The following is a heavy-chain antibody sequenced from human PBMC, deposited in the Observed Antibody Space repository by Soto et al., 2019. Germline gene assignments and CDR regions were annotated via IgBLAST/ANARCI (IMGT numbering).Heavy chain of an antibody. V-gene: IGHV3-11*01. CDR1: GYTFSDYY. Sequence: QVQLVESGGDLVKPGGSLRLSCAASGYTFSDYYMSWIRQAPGKGLEWISYIDTSGTKIYYADSVKGRFIITRDNAKNSLYMEMNRLRDEDTAVYYCASHYDMWSGYLSPVDYWGQGTLVTVSS. D-gene: IGHD3-3*01. J-gene: IGHJ4*02. CDR3: ASHYDMWSGYLSPVDY. CDR2: IDTSGTKI.